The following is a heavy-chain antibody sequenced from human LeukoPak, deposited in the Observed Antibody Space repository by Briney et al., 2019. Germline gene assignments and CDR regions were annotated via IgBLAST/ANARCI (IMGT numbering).Heavy chain of an antibody. CDR2: IIPIFGTA. V-gene: IGHV1-69*01. CDR3: ARDQGYRYGYGDFDY. J-gene: IGHJ4*02. D-gene: IGHD5-18*01. CDR1: GGTFRRYA. Sequence: ASVKVSCKASGGTFRRYAISWVRQAPGQGLEWMGGIIPIFGTANYAQKFQGRVTITADESTSTAYMELSSLRSEDTAVYYCARDQGYRYGYGDFDYWGQGTLVTVSS.